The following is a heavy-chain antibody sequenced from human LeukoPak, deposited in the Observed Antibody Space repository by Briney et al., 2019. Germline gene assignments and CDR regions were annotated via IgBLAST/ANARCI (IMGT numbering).Heavy chain of an antibody. CDR2: INSGGVKT. J-gene: IGHJ4*02. D-gene: IGHD1-26*01. CDR3: AKDTIHSGSYGIDS. Sequence: PGGSLRLSCAASVFTLSSYAMNWVRQAPGKGVEWVSAINSGGVKTYYADSVKGRFTISRDNSKNTLYLQMNSLRTADTAVYYCAKDTIHSGSYGIDSWGQGTLVIVSS. CDR1: VFTLSSYA. V-gene: IGHV3-23*01.